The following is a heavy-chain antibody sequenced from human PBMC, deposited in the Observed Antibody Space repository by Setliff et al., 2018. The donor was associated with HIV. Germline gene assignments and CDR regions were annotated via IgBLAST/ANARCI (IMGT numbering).Heavy chain of an antibody. V-gene: IGHV4-30-4*08. CDR1: GGSISSGDYY. CDR3: ARDGDDSSGYYLGY. CDR2: IYYSGST. D-gene: IGHD3-22*01. Sequence: PSETLSLTCTVSGGSISSGDYYWSWIRQPPGKGLEWIGYIYYSGSTYYNPSLKRRVTISVDTSKNQFSLKLSSVTAADTAVYYCARDGDDSSGYYLGYWGQGTLVTVSS. J-gene: IGHJ4*02.